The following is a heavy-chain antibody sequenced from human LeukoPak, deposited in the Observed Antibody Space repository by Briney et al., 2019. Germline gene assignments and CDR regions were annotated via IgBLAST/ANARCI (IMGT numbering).Heavy chain of an antibody. J-gene: IGHJ3*02. Sequence: GGSLRLSCAASGFTFNTYSMNWVRQAPGKGLEWVSSITSSSGTMSYADSVKGRFTISRDNAKNSLLLQMNSLRDEDTAVYYCARDVNYAFDIWGQGTMVTVSS. CDR3: ARDVNYAFDI. V-gene: IGHV3-48*02. CDR1: GFTFNTYS. CDR2: ITSSSGTM.